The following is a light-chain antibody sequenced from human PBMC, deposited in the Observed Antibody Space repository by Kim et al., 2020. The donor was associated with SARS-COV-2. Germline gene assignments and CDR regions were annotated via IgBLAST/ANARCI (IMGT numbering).Light chain of an antibody. V-gene: IGKV1-27*01. Sequence: ASVGDRVTITCRASQGINSDLAWYQQKPGKAPKVLIYAASTLKTGVPSRFSGSGSGTDFTITISSLQPEDVGTYYCQKYNGALWTFGKGTKVDIK. J-gene: IGKJ1*01. CDR2: AAS. CDR1: QGINSD. CDR3: QKYNGALWT.